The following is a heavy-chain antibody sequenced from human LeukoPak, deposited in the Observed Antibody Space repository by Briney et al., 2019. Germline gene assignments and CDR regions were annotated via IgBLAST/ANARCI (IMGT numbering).Heavy chain of an antibody. CDR3: VKDPRDTYGTNWFVS. D-gene: IGHD2-21*01. J-gene: IGHJ5*01. CDR2: ISGTGGAT. CDR1: RFSFGNYA. V-gene: IGHV3-23*01. Sequence: GGSLRLSCVASRFSFGNYAMSWVRRAPGKGLQWVSQISGTGGATWYAGFARDRFTISRDNSKKTLYLQMSGLRVEDTAMYYCVKDPRDTYGTNWFVSWGQGTLLIVSS.